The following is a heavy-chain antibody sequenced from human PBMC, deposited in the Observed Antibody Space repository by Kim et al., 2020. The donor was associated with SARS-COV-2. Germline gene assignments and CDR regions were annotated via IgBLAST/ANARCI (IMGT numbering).Heavy chain of an antibody. J-gene: IGHJ6*03. CDR1: GFTVSSNY. V-gene: IGHV3-66*01. CDR2: IYSGGST. Sequence: GGSLRLSCAASGFTVSSNYMSWVRQAPGKGLEWVSVIYSGGSTYYADSVKGRFTISRDNSKNTLYLQMNSLRAEDTAVYYCARELRGYVPTRDYYYYMDVWGKGTTVTVSS. CDR3: ARELRGYVPTRDYYYYMDV. D-gene: IGHD5-12*01.